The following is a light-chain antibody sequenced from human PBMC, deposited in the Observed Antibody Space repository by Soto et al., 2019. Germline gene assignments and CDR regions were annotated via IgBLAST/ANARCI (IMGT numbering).Light chain of an antibody. CDR3: QHYNSYPLT. Sequence: DIQMTQSPSTLSASVGDRVTITCRASQSISTWLAWYQQKPGKAPKVLIYKASTLESGVPSRFSGSGSGTEFTLTISSLQPDDFATYYCQHYNSYPLTFGGGTKVEIK. CDR2: KAS. CDR1: QSISTW. V-gene: IGKV1-5*03. J-gene: IGKJ4*01.